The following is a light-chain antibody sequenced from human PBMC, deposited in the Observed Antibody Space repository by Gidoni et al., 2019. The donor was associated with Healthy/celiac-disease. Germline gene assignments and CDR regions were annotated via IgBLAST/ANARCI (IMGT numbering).Light chain of an antibody. Sequence: EIVLTQSPAPLSLPPGERATLSCRASQSVSSYLAWYQQKPGQAPRLLIYDASNRATGIPSRFSGSGSATDFTLTISSLEPEDFAVYYCQQRDTFXQXTKLEIK. CDR2: DAS. J-gene: IGKJ2*01. V-gene: IGKV3-11*01. CDR3: QQRDT. CDR1: QSVSSY.